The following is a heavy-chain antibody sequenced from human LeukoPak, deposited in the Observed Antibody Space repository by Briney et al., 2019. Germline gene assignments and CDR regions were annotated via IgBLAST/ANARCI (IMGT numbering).Heavy chain of an antibody. CDR3: ARQYNYGYYYFDY. CDR1: EFTVSSNY. CDR2: IHSVGST. Sequence: GGSLRLSCAASEFTVSSNYMSWVRHAQGKGLEWVSVIHSVGSTYYADSVKGRFTISRHNSNNTLYLHMNSLTADDTAVYYCARQYNYGYYYFDYRGQGTLVTVSS. J-gene: IGHJ4*02. D-gene: IGHD5-18*01. V-gene: IGHV3-66*04.